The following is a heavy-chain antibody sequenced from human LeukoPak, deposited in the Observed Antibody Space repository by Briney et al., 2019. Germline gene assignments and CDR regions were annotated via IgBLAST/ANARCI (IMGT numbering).Heavy chain of an antibody. CDR1: GGSFSGYY. J-gene: IGHJ4*02. V-gene: IGHV4-34*01. D-gene: IGHD2-2*01. CDR3: ARAPLYCSSTSCIFDY. CDR2: INHSGST. Sequence: SETLSLTCAVYGGSFSGYYWSWIRQPPGKGLEWIGEINHSGSTNYNPSLKSRVTISVDTSKNQFSLELSSVTAADTAVYYCARAPLYCSSTSCIFDYWGQGTLVTVSS.